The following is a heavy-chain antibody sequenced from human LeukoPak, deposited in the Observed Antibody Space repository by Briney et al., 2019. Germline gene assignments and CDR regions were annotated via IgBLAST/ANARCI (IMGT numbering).Heavy chain of an antibody. Sequence: GGSLRHSCEASGYTFTNNWMTWFRQAPGKGLEWVANVNEDGSEQNYLDSVKGRFTISRDNAKNSVYLQMNNLRVEETAVYYCARGRGWIDPWGQGTLVTVSS. D-gene: IGHD5-24*01. J-gene: IGHJ5*02. CDR1: GYTFTNNW. CDR2: VNEDGSEQ. CDR3: ARGRGWIDP. V-gene: IGHV3-7*01.